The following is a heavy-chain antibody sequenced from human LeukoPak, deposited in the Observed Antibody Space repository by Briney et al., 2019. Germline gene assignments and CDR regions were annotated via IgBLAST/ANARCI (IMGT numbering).Heavy chain of an antibody. V-gene: IGHV1-18*01. D-gene: IGHD3-3*01. CDR2: ISAYDGNT. CDR1: GYTFTSYG. CDR3: ARGVIFGVVLDAFDI. Sequence: ASVKLSCKASGYTFTSYGISWVRQAPGQGLEGRGWISAYDGNTNYAQKLQGRLTMTTDTSTSTAYMELRSLRSDDTAVYYCARGVIFGVVLDAFDIWGQGTMVTVSS. J-gene: IGHJ3*02.